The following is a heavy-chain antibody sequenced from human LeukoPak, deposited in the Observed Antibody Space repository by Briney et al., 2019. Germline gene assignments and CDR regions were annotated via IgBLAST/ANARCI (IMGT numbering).Heavy chain of an antibody. CDR2: ITDNGLAR. Sequence: PGGSLRLSCAASGFTFSRYAMGWVRQGPGKGLEWVAGITDNGLARDYADSVKGRFTIYRDDSRSTLDLQMNSLQAEDTALYYCARDGLWGWAQYDYWGQGILVTVSS. V-gene: IGHV3-23*01. J-gene: IGHJ4*02. CDR3: ARDGLWGWAQYDY. CDR1: GFTFSRYA. D-gene: IGHD2-21*01.